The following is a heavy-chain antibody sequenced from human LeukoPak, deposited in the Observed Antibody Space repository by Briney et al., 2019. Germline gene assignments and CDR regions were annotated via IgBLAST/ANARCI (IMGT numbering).Heavy chain of an antibody. CDR2: INHSGST. CDR1: GGSFSGYY. CDR3: ARSSWGTYYFDY. Sequence: PSETLSLTCAVYGGSFSGYYWSWIRQPPGKGLEWIGEINHSGSTNYNPSLKSRVTISVDTSKNQFSLKLSSVTAADTAVYYCARSSWGTYYFDYWGQGTLVTASS. J-gene: IGHJ4*02. V-gene: IGHV4-34*01. D-gene: IGHD2-2*01.